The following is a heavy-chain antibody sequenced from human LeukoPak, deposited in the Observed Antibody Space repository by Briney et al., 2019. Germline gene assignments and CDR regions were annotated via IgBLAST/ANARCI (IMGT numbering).Heavy chain of an antibody. V-gene: IGHV1-69*05. CDR3: AGRVRSVAGKEDWFDP. Sequence: GSSVTVSCKASVCTFDSYAISWVRQAPGQGLERMGGIIPIFGTANYAQKFQGRVTITTDESTSTAYMELSSLRSEDTAVYYCAGRVRSVAGKEDWFDPWGQGTLVTVSS. CDR1: VCTFDSYA. J-gene: IGHJ5*02. CDR2: IIPIFGTA. D-gene: IGHD6-19*01.